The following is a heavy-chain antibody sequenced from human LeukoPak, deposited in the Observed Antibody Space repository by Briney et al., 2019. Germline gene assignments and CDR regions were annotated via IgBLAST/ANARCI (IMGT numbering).Heavy chain of an antibody. CDR3: ARDGGYPTTDEGFDP. CDR1: GYSIGRDYY. D-gene: IGHD5-12*01. Sequence: SETLSLTCKVSGYSIGRDYYWAWLRQPPGKGLEWIGSIFHTGRTVYNPSYESRLTISIDTSKNEFFLRLNSVTAVDTAVYFCARDGGYPTTDEGFDPWGLGTLVTVSS. V-gene: IGHV4-38-2*02. J-gene: IGHJ5*02. CDR2: IFHTGRT.